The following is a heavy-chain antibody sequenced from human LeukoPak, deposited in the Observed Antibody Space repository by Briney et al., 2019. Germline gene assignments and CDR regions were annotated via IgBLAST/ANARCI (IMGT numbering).Heavy chain of an antibody. V-gene: IGHV4-39*01. Sequence: PSETLSLTCTVSGASISNSDFYWAWIRQPPGKGLEWLGSIYHTGSSYSSPPLGSRVTISVDTSNNQFSLNLSSVTAADTAIYFCAKRGSTYLAYYFDDWGQGTLVTVSS. CDR3: AKRGSTYLAYYFDD. CDR2: IYHTGSS. D-gene: IGHD1-1*01. CDR1: GASISNSDFY. J-gene: IGHJ4*02.